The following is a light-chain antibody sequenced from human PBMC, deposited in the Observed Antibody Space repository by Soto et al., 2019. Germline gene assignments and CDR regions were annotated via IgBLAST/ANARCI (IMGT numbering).Light chain of an antibody. J-gene: IGLJ1*01. CDR3: WSSAGTVTPHV. CDR2: EVH. Sequence: QSALTQPASVSGSPGQSITISCTGTSGEVANYNLVSWYQQHPGKAPQLILFEVHKRPSGISTRFSGSTSVNTASLTISRLQDEDEADYYCWSSAGTVTPHVFGTVTKLTVL. CDR1: SGEVANYNL. V-gene: IGLV2-23*02.